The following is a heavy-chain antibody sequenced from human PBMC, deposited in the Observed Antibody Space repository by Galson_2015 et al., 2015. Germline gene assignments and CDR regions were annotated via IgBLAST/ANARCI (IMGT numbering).Heavy chain of an antibody. Sequence: SVKVSCKASGGTFSSYAINWVRQAPGQGLEWMGGIIPLFGTANYAQRFQGRVTITADESTSTAYMELSSLRSEDTAVYYCARPPYPHDSPTGSYYAYWGQGTLVTVSS. CDR3: ARPPYPHDSPTGSYYAY. J-gene: IGHJ4*02. V-gene: IGHV1-69*13. CDR2: IIPLFGTA. CDR1: GGTFSSYA. D-gene: IGHD3-3*01.